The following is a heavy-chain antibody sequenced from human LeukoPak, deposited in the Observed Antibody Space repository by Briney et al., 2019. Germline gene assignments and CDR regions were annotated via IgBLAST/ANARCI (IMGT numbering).Heavy chain of an antibody. Sequence: GGSLRLSCAASGFTFSSYAMRWVRQAPGKGLEWVSAVSGSGGSTYYADSVKGRFTIFRDNAKNSLYLQMNSLRAEDTAVYYCARESYDFWSGFYYMDVWGKGTTVTVSS. CDR2: VSGSGGST. D-gene: IGHD3-3*01. CDR3: ARESYDFWSGFYYMDV. CDR1: GFTFSSYA. J-gene: IGHJ6*03. V-gene: IGHV3-23*01.